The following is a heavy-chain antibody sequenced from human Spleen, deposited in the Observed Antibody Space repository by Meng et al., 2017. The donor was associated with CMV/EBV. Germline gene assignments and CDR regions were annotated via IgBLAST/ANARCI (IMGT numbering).Heavy chain of an antibody. D-gene: IGHD2-2*01. V-gene: IGHV4-34*12. CDR3: ARAAYCSGSSCEIRW. CDR2: IMDGGDS. Sequence: SETLSLTCAVYGGSFSGYYLTWIRQSPGKGLEWMGEIMDGGDSKFNPSLKSRVTISVDTSKNQFSLRLTSVTAADAAVYYCARAAYCSGSSCEIRWWGQGTPVTVSS. J-gene: IGHJ4*02. CDR1: GGSFSGYY.